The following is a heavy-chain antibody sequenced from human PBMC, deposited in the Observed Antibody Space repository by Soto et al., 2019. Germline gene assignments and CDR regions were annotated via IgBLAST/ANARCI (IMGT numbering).Heavy chain of an antibody. CDR3: ARISPSYPYFYYGMDV. J-gene: IGHJ6*02. V-gene: IGHV5-51*06. CDR2: IYPYGSET. CDR1: GYSFVTHW. Sequence: GSLKISCEGSGYSFVTHWIGWVRQMPGKGLEWIGIIYPYGSETTYSPAFQGHVTISADKSTNTAYLQWSSLKASDTAIYYCARISPSYPYFYYGMDVWGQGTTVTVSS. D-gene: IGHD3-10*01.